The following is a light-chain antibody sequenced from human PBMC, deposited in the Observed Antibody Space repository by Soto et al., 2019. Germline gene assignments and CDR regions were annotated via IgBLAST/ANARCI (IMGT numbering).Light chain of an antibody. J-gene: IGLJ1*01. V-gene: IGLV1-44*01. CDR2: SNN. CDR1: SSNIGSNT. CDR3: AAWDDSLNGYV. Sequence: QSALTQPPSASGTPGQGVTIPCSGSSSNIGSNTVNWYQQLPGTAPKLLIYSNNQRPSGVPDRFSGSKSGTSASLAISGLQSEDEADYYCAAWDDSLNGYVFGTGTKVTVL.